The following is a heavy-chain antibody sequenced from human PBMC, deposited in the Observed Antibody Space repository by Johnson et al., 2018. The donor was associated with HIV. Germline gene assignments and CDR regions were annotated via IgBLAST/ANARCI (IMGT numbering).Heavy chain of an antibody. J-gene: IGHJ3*02. CDR3: AKDRRGKQQLVTGNDAFDI. Sequence: QVQLVESGGGLVKPGGSLRLSCAASGFTFSDYYMSWIRQAPGKGLEWVSYISRSGSTITYADSVKGRFTVSRDNAKNSLYLQMNSLRVEDTAVYYCAKDRRGKQQLVTGNDAFDIWGQGTMVTVSS. V-gene: IGHV3-11*04. D-gene: IGHD6-13*01. CDR2: ISRSGSTI. CDR1: GFTFSDYY.